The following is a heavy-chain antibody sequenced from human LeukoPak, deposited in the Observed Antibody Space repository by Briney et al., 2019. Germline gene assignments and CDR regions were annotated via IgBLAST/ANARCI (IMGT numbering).Heavy chain of an antibody. V-gene: IGHV3-48*04. CDR3: ARGDAGYSSSWYNWFDP. CDR2: ISSSSSTI. Sequence: SGGSPRLSCAASGFTFSSYSMNWVRQAPGKGLEWVSYISSSSSTIYYADSVKGRFTISRDNAKNSLYLQMNSLRAEDTAVYYCARGDAGYSSSWYNWFDPWGQGTLVTVSS. D-gene: IGHD6-13*01. J-gene: IGHJ5*02. CDR1: GFTFSSYS.